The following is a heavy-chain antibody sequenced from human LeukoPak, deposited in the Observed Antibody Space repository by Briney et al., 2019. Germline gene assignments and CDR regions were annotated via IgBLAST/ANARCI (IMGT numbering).Heavy chain of an antibody. D-gene: IGHD2-15*01. Sequence: GESLKISCKGSGYSFGNYWIAWVRQMPGKGLEWMGIIYPGDSDTRYSPSFQGQATISVDKSINTAYLQWSSLKASDTAIYYCTRRGSRPYFDYWGQGTLVTVSS. CDR1: GYSFGNYW. CDR2: IYPGDSDT. CDR3: TRRGSRPYFDY. J-gene: IGHJ4*02. V-gene: IGHV5-51*01.